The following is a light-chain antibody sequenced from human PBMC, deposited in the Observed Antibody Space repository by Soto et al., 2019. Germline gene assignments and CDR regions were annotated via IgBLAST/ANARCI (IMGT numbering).Light chain of an antibody. V-gene: IGKV3-15*01. J-gene: IGKJ3*01. Sequence: EIVMTQSPATLSVSPGERATLSCRASQSVSSNLAWYQQKPGQAPRLLIYGASTRATGIPARFGGSGSGTEFPLTISSLQSEDFAVYYCQQYNNWPPLFGPGTKVDIK. CDR3: QQYNNWPPL. CDR1: QSVSSN. CDR2: GAS.